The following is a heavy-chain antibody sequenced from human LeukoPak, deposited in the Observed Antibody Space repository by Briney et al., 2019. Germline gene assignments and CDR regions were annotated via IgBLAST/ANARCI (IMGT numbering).Heavy chain of an antibody. J-gene: IGHJ4*02. D-gene: IGHD3-10*01. Sequence: LSCAASRFAFSAYGMHWVRQAPGMGLDWVAAVSFDGSNKYYADSVKGRFTISRDNSRDTLFLQMSSLRAEDTAVYYCAKVHSSGSYHYFDYWGQGSLITV. CDR3: AKVHSSGSYHYFDY. CDR2: VSFDGSNK. V-gene: IGHV3-30*18. CDR1: RFAFSAYG.